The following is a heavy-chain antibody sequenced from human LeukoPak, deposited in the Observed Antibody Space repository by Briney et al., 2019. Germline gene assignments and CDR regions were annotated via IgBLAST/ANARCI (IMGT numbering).Heavy chain of an antibody. CDR1: GGSISSGDYY. Sequence: PSETLSLTCTVSGGSISSGDYYWSWIRQPPGKGLEWIGYIYYSGSTYYNPSLKSRVTISVDTSKNQFSLKLSSVTAADTAVYYCARIRYSGYYFDYWGQGTLVTVSS. CDR2: IYYSGST. J-gene: IGHJ4*02. V-gene: IGHV4-30-4*01. CDR3: ARIRYSGYYFDY. D-gene: IGHD1-26*01.